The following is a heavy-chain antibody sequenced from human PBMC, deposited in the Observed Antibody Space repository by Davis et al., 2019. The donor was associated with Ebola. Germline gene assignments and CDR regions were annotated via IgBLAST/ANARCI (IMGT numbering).Heavy chain of an antibody. CDR2: ISDSGDSA. CDR3: AKDLGYLCISCYNWFDP. CDR1: GFTFSNYA. D-gene: IGHD3-22*01. V-gene: IGHV3-23*01. J-gene: IGHJ5*02. Sequence: GGSLRLSCPASGFTFSNYAMSWVRQSPGKGLEWVSSISDSGDSAYYADSVKGRFTISRDNAKNTLYLQMNSMRAEDTAVYYCAKDLGYLCISCYNWFDPWGQGTLVSVSS.